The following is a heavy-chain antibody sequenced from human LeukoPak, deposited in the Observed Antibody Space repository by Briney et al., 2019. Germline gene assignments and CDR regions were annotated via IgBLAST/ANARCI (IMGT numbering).Heavy chain of an antibody. J-gene: IGHJ4*02. CDR2: TYYRSKWYN. CDR3: ASNEPYYGSGSYGY. V-gene: IGHV6-1*01. CDR1: GDSVSSKSAA. Sequence: SQTLSLTCAISGDSVSSKSAAWNWIRQSPSRGLEWLGRTYYRSKWYNDYAVSVKGRITINPDTSKNQFSLKLSSVTAADTAVYYCASNEPYYGSGSYGYWGQGTLVTVSS. D-gene: IGHD3-10*01.